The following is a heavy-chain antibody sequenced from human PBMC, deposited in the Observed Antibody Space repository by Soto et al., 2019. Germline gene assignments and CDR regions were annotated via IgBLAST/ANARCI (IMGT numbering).Heavy chain of an antibody. V-gene: IGHV3-33*01. D-gene: IGHD5-18*01. CDR1: GFTFSSYG. J-gene: IGHJ6*02. CDR2: IWYDGSNK. Sequence: GGSLRLSCAASGFTFSSYGMHWVRQAPGKGLEWVAVIWYDGSNKYYADSVKGRFTISRDNSKNTLYLQMNSLRAEDTAVYYCARTLDTAMENYYYYYGMDVWGQGTTVTVS. CDR3: ARTLDTAMENYYYYYGMDV.